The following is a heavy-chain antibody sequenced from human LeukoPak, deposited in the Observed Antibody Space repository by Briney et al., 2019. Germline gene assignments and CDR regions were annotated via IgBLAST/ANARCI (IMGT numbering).Heavy chain of an antibody. J-gene: IGHJ4*02. CDR1: GYTFTGYC. D-gene: IGHD1-26*01. Sequence: ASVKVSCKASGYTFTGYCMHWVRQAPGQGLEWMGWINPNSGGTNYAQKFQGRVTMTRDTSISTAYMELSRLRSDDTAVYYCARAVSGSYYLSFDYWGQGTLVTVSS. V-gene: IGHV1-2*02. CDR3: ARAVSGSYYLSFDY. CDR2: INPNSGGT.